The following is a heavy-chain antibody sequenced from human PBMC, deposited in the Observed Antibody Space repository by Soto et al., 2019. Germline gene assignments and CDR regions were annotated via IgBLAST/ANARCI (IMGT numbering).Heavy chain of an antibody. Sequence: QVQLVESGGGVVQPGRSLRLSCAASGFTFSSYGMHWVRQAPGKGLEWVAVIWYDGSNKYYADSVKGRFTISRDNSKNTLYLQMNSLRAEDTAVYYCARDKKSYYYDRSGYYYGDAFDIWGQGTMVTVSS. CDR1: GFTFSSYG. V-gene: IGHV3-33*01. J-gene: IGHJ3*02. CDR2: IWYDGSNK. CDR3: ARDKKSYYYDRSGYYYGDAFDI. D-gene: IGHD3-22*01.